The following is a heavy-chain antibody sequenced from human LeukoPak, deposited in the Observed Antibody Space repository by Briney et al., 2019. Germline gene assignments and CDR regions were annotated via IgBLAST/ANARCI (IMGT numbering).Heavy chain of an antibody. CDR1: GGSISSSSYY. J-gene: IGHJ6*03. CDR3: ARHYYGSGSYYKHPRMDV. Sequence: PSETLSLTCTVSGGSISSSSYYWGWIRQPPGKGLEWIGSIYYSGSTYYNPSLKSRVTISVDTSKNQFSLKLSSVTAADTAVYYCARHYYGSGSYYKHPRMDVWGKGTTVTVSS. V-gene: IGHV4-39*01. D-gene: IGHD3-10*01. CDR2: IYYSGST.